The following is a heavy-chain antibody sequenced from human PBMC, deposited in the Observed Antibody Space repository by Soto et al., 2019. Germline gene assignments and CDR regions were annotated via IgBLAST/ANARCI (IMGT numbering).Heavy chain of an antibody. CDR3: ARAAYDSSGYYSRPFDQ. CDR1: GGSISSYY. V-gene: IGHV4-59*01. CDR2: IDYSGST. J-gene: IGHJ4*02. Sequence: SETLSLTCTVSGGSISSYYWSWIRQPPGKGLEWIGYIDYSGSTNYNPSLKSRVTMSVDTSKNHFSLKLSSVTAADTAVYYCARAAYDSSGYYSRPFDQWGQGTLVTVPS. D-gene: IGHD3-22*01.